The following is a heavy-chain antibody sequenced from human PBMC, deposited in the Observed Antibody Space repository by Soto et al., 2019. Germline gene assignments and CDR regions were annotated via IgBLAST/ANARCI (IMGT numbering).Heavy chain of an antibody. Sequence: HPGGSLRLSCAASGFTFSSYAMSWVRQAPGKGLEWVSTISGSGGSTHYADSVKGRFTISRDNSKNTLYLQMNSLRADDTAVYFCAKDPPYGAGYFDYWGQGTPVTVSS. CDR3: AKDPPYGAGYFDY. V-gene: IGHV3-23*01. D-gene: IGHD3-10*01. J-gene: IGHJ4*02. CDR2: ISGSGGST. CDR1: GFTFSSYA.